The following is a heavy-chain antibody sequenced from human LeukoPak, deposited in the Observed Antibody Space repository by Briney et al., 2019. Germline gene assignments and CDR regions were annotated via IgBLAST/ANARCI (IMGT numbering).Heavy chain of an antibody. Sequence: PGGSLRLSCAASGFTFSNAWMSWVREAPGKGLDWVGLIRDKPDGGTTDYAAPVKGRFTISRDDSKSMLYLQMNSLKTEDTAVYYCTTDNAPGMDVWGQGTTVTVSS. CDR1: GFTFSNAW. CDR2: IRDKPDGGTT. D-gene: IGHD2-2*01. J-gene: IGHJ6*02. V-gene: IGHV3-15*01. CDR3: TTDNAPGMDV.